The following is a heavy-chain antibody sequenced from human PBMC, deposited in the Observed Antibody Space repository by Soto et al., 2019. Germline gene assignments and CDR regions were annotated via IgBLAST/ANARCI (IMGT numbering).Heavy chain of an antibody. J-gene: IGHJ6*02. Sequence: GGSLRLSCAASGFTFSSYSMNWVRQAPGKGLEWVSSISSSSYIYYADSVKGRFTISRDNAKNSLYLQMNSLRAEDTAVYYCARDLDYYGSGSYDNYYGMDVWGQGTTVTVSS. CDR1: GFTFSSYS. D-gene: IGHD3-10*01. CDR3: ARDLDYYGSGSYDNYYGMDV. V-gene: IGHV3-21*01. CDR2: ISSSSYI.